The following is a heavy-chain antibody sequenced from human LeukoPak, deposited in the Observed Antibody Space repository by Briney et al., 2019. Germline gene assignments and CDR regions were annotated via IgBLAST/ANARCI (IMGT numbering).Heavy chain of an antibody. CDR3: ASRPGIAVAGDY. Sequence: GEPLQISGKGSESRFTNYWFGWARQLPGKGLEWMETIYPGDSDTRYSPSFQGQVTISADNSISTAYLQWSSLKASDTAMYYCASRPGIAVAGDYWGQGTLVTVSS. CDR2: IYPGDSDT. D-gene: IGHD6-19*01. V-gene: IGHV5-51*01. CDR1: ESRFTNYW. J-gene: IGHJ4*02.